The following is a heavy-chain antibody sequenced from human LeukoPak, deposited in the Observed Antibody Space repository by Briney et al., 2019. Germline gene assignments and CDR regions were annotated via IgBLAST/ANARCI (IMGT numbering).Heavy chain of an antibody. CDR2: IKEDGSEK. D-gene: IGHD5-12*01. V-gene: IGHV3-7*01. CDR1: GFTFSSYW. Sequence: GGSLRLSCAASGFTFSSYWMSWVRQAPGKGLEWVANIKEDGSEKFHVGSVRGRFTISRDNAKNSLYLQMNSLRAEDTAVYYCARVSGYSGYVDYWGQGTLVTVSS. CDR3: ARVSGYSGYVDY. J-gene: IGHJ4*02.